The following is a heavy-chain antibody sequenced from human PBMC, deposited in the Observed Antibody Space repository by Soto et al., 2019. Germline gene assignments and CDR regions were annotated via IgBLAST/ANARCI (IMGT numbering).Heavy chain of an antibody. Sequence: SETMALGCAVSGDSIKSGGYSWSWIRQPPGKGLEWIGYIYHSGSTYYNPSLKSRVTISVDRSKNQFSLKLSSVTAADTAVYYCARVPDRWGQGTLVTVSS. CDR1: GDSIKSGGYS. V-gene: IGHV4-30-2*01. CDR2: IYHSGST. CDR3: ARVPDR. J-gene: IGHJ5*02.